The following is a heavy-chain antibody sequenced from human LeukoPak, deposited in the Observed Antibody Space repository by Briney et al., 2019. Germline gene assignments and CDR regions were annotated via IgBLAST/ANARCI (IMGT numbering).Heavy chain of an antibody. CDR2: IIPIFGTA. D-gene: IGHD3-3*01. V-gene: IGHV1-69*06. CDR3: ARVQHGYYDFWSGYTDLNWFDP. CDR1: GGTFISYA. J-gene: IGHJ5*02. Sequence: SVKVSCKASGGTFISYAISWVRQAPGQGLEWMGGIIPIFGTANYAQKFQGRVTITADKSTSTAYMALSSLRSEHTAVYSCARVQHGYYDFWSGYTDLNWFDPWGQGTLVTVSS.